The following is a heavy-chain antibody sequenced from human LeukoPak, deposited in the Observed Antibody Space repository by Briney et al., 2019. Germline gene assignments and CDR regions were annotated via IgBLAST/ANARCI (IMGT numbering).Heavy chain of an antibody. CDR2: INPDGSGK. Sequence: GGTLSLSCETSGFTLSTYWMNWVRQVPGKVLDWVANINPDGSGKRYVDSVKGRFTIARDNADNSLSLQMNSLRAEDTAVYYCASWGAGGNSWGQGTLVTVSS. CDR3: ASWGAGGNS. D-gene: IGHD3-16*01. V-gene: IGHV3-7*01. J-gene: IGHJ4*02. CDR1: GFTLSTYW.